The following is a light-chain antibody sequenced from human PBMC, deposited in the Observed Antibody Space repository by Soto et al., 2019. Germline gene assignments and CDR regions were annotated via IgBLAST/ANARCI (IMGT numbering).Light chain of an antibody. CDR1: QGFNHF. V-gene: IGKV1-27*01. J-gene: IGKJ3*01. CDR3: QKYDTAALP. Sequence: DIQMTQSPSSLSASEGDRVTITCRASQGFNHFLAWYQQKQGKIPKILIYATSTLQSGVPSRFSGTGSGTLFSLSINNLQTEDVVTYYCQKYDTAALPFGPGTTVDVK. CDR2: ATS.